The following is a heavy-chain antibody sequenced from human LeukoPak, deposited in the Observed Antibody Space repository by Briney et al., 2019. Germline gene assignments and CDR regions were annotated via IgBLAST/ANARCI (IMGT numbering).Heavy chain of an antibody. D-gene: IGHD2-2*01. V-gene: IGHV1-46*01. Sequence: ASVKVSCKASGYTFTSNYMHWVRQAPGQGLEGMGIIHPSGGNTNYAQKFQGRVAMTRDTSTSTVYMELSRLRSEDTAIYYCARDCSSTRCQGPVFDNWGQGTLVTVSS. CDR1: GYTFTSNY. CDR3: ARDCSSTRCQGPVFDN. J-gene: IGHJ4*02. CDR2: IHPSGGNT.